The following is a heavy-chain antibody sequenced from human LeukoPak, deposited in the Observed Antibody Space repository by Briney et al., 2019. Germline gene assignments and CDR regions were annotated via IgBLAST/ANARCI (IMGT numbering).Heavy chain of an antibody. CDR1: GFTVGATD. CDR2: LKHDDEI. J-gene: IGHJ4*02. Sequence: PGRSLRLSCVASGFTVGATDMYWVRRAPGKRLEWVAVLKHDDEIHYMDSVRGRFTISRDNSENTLLLDMDGLRPEDTATYYCTKIGPVSGTIDYWGQGTLVTVSS. CDR3: TKIGPVSGTIDY. D-gene: IGHD1-26*01. V-gene: IGHV3-30*18.